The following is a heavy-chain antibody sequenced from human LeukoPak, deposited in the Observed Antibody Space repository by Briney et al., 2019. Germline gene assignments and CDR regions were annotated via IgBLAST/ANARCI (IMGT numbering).Heavy chain of an antibody. V-gene: IGHV4-34*01. J-gene: IGHJ3*02. D-gene: IGHD3-10*01. CDR2: INHSGST. CDR1: GGSFSGYY. Sequence: SETLSLTCAVYGGSFSGYYWRWIRQPPGKGLEWIGEINHSGSTNYNPSLKSRVTISVDTSKNQFSLKLSSVTAADTAVYYCARDSGGWPGSFDIWGQGTMVTVSS. CDR3: ARDSGGWPGSFDI.